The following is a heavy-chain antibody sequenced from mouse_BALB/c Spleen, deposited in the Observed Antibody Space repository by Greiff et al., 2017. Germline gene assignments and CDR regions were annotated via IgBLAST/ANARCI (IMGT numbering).Heavy chain of an antibody. Sequence: QVQLQQSGAELVRPGSSVKISCKASGYAFSSYWMNWVKQRPGQGLEWIGQIYPGDGDTNYNGKFKGKATLTADKSSSTAYMQLSSLTSEDSAVYFCARRGVRLRQGDYWYFDVWGAGTTVTVSS. D-gene: IGHD2-2*01. V-gene: IGHV1-80*01. J-gene: IGHJ1*01. CDR1: GYAFSSYW. CDR3: ARRGVRLRQGDYWYFDV. CDR2: IYPGDGDT.